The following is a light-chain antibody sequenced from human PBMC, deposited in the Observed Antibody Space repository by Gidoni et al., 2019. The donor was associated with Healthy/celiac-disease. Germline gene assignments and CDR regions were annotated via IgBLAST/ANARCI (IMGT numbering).Light chain of an antibody. Sequence: SCRASQRVSSYLAWYQQKPGQAPRLLIYGASTRATGIPARFSGSGSGTEFTLTISSLQSEDFAVYYCQQYNNWPPGTFGQGTKVEIK. J-gene: IGKJ1*01. V-gene: IGKV3-15*01. CDR1: QRVSSY. CDR3: QQYNNWPPGT. CDR2: GAS.